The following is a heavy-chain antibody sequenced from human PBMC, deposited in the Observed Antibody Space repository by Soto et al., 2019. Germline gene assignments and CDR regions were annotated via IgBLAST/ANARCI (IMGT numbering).Heavy chain of an antibody. D-gene: IGHD1-26*01. CDR2: ISGSGGST. V-gene: IGHV3-23*01. Sequence: GGSLRLSCAASGFTFSSYAMSWVRQAPGKGLEWVSAISGSGGSTYYADSVKGRFTISRDNSKNTLYLQMNSLRAEDTAVYYCAKIQKQQWELLMGLDYWGQGTLVTVSS. J-gene: IGHJ4*02. CDR3: AKIQKQQWELLMGLDY. CDR1: GFTFSSYA.